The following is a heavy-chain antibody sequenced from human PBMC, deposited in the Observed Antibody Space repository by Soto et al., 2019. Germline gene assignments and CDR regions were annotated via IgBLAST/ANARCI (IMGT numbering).Heavy chain of an antibody. Sequence: SESLSLTCAAFGGSFSGSYWTWIRQPPGQGLEWLGEIIQSGGTHYYPSLKSRVTLSVDSFRQQFPLRLTSVTAADTAAYYCGRGAGEWSGGRSASFDNGGLGTLVTVSS. CDR1: GGSFSGSY. CDR3: GRGAGEWSGGRSASFDN. CDR2: IIQSGGT. J-gene: IGHJ4*02. D-gene: IGHD3-10*01. V-gene: IGHV4-34*01.